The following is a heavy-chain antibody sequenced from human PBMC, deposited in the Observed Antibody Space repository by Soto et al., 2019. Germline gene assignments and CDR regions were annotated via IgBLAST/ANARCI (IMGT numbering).Heavy chain of an antibody. CDR3: AGEPSPADGMVYGMDV. Sequence: QLQLVQSGAEVKKPGASVKVSCKSSGYTFTSYGISWVRQAPGQGLEWMGWISAYNGNTNYAQKLQGRVTMTTDTTPRTVYMELRSLRSDDTAVYYCAGEPSPADGMVYGMDVWGQGTTVTVSS. V-gene: IGHV1-18*04. J-gene: IGHJ6*02. CDR1: GYTFTSYG. D-gene: IGHD2-8*01. CDR2: ISAYNGNT.